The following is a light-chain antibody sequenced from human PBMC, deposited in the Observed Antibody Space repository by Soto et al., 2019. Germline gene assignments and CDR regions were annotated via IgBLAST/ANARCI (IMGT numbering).Light chain of an antibody. V-gene: IGKV3-15*01. CDR2: GAS. CDR3: QQYNNWPPAWT. CDR1: QSVRSN. Sequence: DIVMTQSPDSLSVSPGERATLSCRASQSVRSNLAWYQQKPGQSPRLLIYGASTRATGIPARFSGSGSGTQFTLTISSLQSEDFAVYYCQQYNNWPPAWTFGQGTKVDIK. J-gene: IGKJ1*01.